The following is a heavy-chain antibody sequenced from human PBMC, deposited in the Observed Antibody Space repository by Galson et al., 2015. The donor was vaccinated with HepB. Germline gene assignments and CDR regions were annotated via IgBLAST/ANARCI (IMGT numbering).Heavy chain of an antibody. Sequence: SVKVSCKAFRYTFTNYAINWVRQAPGQGLEWMGWINTKTGNPTYAQGFTGRFVFSLDTSVSTAYLQISSLEAEDTAIYYCARDNNDVWYSWFDPWGQGTLVTVSS. V-gene: IGHV7-4-1*02. D-gene: IGHD6-13*01. CDR2: INTKTGNP. CDR1: RYTFTNYA. CDR3: ARDNNDVWYSWFDP. J-gene: IGHJ5*02.